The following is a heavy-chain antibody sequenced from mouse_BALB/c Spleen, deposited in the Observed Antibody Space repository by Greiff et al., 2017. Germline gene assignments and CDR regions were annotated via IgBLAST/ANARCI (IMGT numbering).Heavy chain of an antibody. Sequence: EVKLMESGGGLVQPGGSLKLSCAASGFTFSSYTMSWVRQTPEKRLEWVAYISNGGGSTYYPDTVKGRFTISRDNAKNTLYLQMSSLKSADTAMYYYARHDGYYGGYAMDYWGQGTSVTVAS. J-gene: IGHJ4*01. CDR1: GFTFSSYT. V-gene: IGHV5-12-2*01. CDR2: ISNGGGST. CDR3: ARHDGYYGGYAMDY. D-gene: IGHD2-3*01.